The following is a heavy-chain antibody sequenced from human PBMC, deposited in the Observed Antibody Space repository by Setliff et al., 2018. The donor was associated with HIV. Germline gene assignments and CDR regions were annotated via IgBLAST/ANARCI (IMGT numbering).Heavy chain of an antibody. CDR2: ISLYNEYK. J-gene: IGHJ4*02. Sequence: ASVKVSCKTSGFIFNNFGVTWVRQAPGQGLEWVAWISLYNEYKYYAPHFLGRVTMSTDTSTSTVDLELRGLRADDTAIYYCARTQYTTTWLGNYWGQGTLVTVSS. D-gene: IGHD1-1*01. V-gene: IGHV1-18*04. CDR3: ARTQYTTTWLGNY. CDR1: GFIFNNFG.